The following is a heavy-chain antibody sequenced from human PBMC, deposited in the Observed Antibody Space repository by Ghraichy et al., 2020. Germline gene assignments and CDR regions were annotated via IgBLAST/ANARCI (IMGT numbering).Heavy chain of an antibody. D-gene: IGHD3-3*01. CDR2: IYYSGST. V-gene: IGHV4-31*03. CDR1: GGSISSGGYY. Sequence: SETLSLTCTVSGGSISSGGYYWSWIRQHPGKGLEWIGYIYYSGSTYYNPSLKSRVTISVDTSKNQFSLKLSSVTAADTAVYYCARGEPYYDFWSGYYPNDYYYYMDVWGKGTTVTVSS. CDR3: ARGEPYYDFWSGYYPNDYYYYMDV. J-gene: IGHJ6*03.